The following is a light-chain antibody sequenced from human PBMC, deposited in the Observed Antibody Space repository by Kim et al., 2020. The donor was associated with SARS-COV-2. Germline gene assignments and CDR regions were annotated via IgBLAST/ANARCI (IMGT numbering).Light chain of an antibody. CDR3: QQYYGTPLT. Sequence: ATINCKSSQTVLYSSNNRNYLAWYQQKPGQPPKLLINWASTRESGVPDRFSGSGSGTDFTLTISGLQAEDVAVYYCQQYYGTPLTFGGGTKVDIK. CDR1: QTVLYSSNNRNY. CDR2: WAS. V-gene: IGKV4-1*01. J-gene: IGKJ4*01.